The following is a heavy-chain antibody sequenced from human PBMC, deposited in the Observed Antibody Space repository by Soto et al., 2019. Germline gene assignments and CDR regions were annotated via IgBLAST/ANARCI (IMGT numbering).Heavy chain of an antibody. Sequence: ASVKVSCKASGYTFTSYAMHWVRQAPGQGLEWMGWINAGNGNTKYSQKFQGRVTITRDTSASTAYMELSSLRSEDTAVYYCARSNTAMATGDFDYWGQGTLVTVSS. CDR1: GYTFTSYA. CDR3: ARSNTAMATGDFDY. V-gene: IGHV1-3*01. D-gene: IGHD5-18*01. J-gene: IGHJ4*02. CDR2: INAGNGNT.